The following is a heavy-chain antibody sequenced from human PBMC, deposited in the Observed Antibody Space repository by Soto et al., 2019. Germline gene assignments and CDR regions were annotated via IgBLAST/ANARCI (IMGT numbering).Heavy chain of an antibody. J-gene: IGHJ3*02. V-gene: IGHV4-59*01. Sequence: SETLSLTCTVSGGSISSYYWSWIRQPPGKGLEWIGYIYYSGSTNYNPSLKSRVTISVDTSKNQFSLKLSSVTAADTAVYYCARVTYYDTQAFDIWGQVTMVTVSS. CDR1: GGSISSYY. CDR2: IYYSGST. CDR3: ARVTYYDTQAFDI. D-gene: IGHD3-22*01.